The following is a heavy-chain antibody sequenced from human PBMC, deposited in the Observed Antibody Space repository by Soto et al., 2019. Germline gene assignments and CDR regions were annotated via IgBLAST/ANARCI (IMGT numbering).Heavy chain of an antibody. J-gene: IGHJ4*02. D-gene: IGHD2-15*01. CDR3: ARRFGLVVAAHYLGY. Sequence: QVQLVESGGGVVQPGRSLRLSCAASGFTFSSYGMHWVSQAPGKGLEWVGVISYDGSNKYYADSVKGRFTISRDNSKHPLSMQLTSLKAKATSVYYCARRFGLVVAAHYLGYCGQSILVTVSS. CDR2: ISYDGSNK. CDR1: GFTFSSYG. V-gene: IGHV3-30*03.